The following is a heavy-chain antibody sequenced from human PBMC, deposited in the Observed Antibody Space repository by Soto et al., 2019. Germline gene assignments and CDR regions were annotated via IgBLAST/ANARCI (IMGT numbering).Heavy chain of an antibody. CDR1: GFTFSNAW. J-gene: IGHJ4*02. D-gene: IGHD3-9*01. CDR2: IKSKTDGGTT. Sequence: VGSLRLSCAASGFTFSNAWMSWVRQAPGKGLEWVGRIKSKTDGGTTDYAAPVEGRFTISRDDSKNTLYLQMNSLKTEDTAVYYCTTSLDILTGYYPTFDYWGQGTLVTVSS. CDR3: TTSLDILTGYYPTFDY. V-gene: IGHV3-15*01.